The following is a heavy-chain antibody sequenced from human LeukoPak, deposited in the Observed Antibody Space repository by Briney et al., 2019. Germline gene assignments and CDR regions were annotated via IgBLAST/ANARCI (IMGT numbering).Heavy chain of an antibody. D-gene: IGHD3-22*01. CDR2: IIPILGIA. CDR3: AGARNYYDSSGYYRLDY. V-gene: IGHV1-69*04. J-gene: IGHJ4*02. CDR1: GGTFSSYA. Sequence: ASVKVSCKASGGTFSSYAISWVRQAPGQGLEWMGRIIPILGIANYAQKFQGRVTITADKSTSTAYMELSSLRSEDTAVYYCAGARNYYDSSGYYRLDYWGQGTLVTVSS.